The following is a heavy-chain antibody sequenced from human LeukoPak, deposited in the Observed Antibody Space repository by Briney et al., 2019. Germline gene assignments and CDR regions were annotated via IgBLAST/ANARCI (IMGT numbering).Heavy chain of an antibody. CDR1: GFTFSNYA. CDR2: IYHSGST. D-gene: IGHD3-10*01. CDR3: ASYYGSGSYDAFDI. Sequence: GSLRLSCAASGFTFSNYAMSWVRQPPGKGLEWIGEIYHSGSTNYNPSLKSRVTISVDKSKNQFSLKLSSVTAADTAVYYCASYYGSGSYDAFDIWGQGTMVTVSS. V-gene: IGHV4-4*02. J-gene: IGHJ3*02.